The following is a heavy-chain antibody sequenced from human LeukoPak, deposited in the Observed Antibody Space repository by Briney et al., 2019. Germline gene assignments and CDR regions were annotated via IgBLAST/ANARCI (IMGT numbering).Heavy chain of an antibody. V-gene: IGHV3-23*01. Sequence: GGSLRLSCTTTGITFSDFAMTWVRPAPGKGLEWVSIITGSGLTTYYAESVKGRFTISRDNSKNAVYLQMSSLKAEDTAVYYCAKVAASDVWSSCDSWGQGTLVTVSS. CDR2: ITGSGLTT. J-gene: IGHJ5*01. CDR3: AKVAASDVWSSCDS. CDR1: GITFSDFA. D-gene: IGHD6-13*01.